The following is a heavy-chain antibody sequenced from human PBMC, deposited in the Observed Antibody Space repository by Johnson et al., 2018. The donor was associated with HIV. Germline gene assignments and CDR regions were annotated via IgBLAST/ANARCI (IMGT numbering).Heavy chain of an antibody. Sequence: QVQLVESGGGVVQPGRSLRLSCADSGSTFRSYAMHWVRQAPGKGLEWVAVISYDVSNKYYADSVKGRFTISRDNSKNTLYLQMNSLRAEDTAVYYCAKDLGANKDDEWATDYYDLSVAYPVPDPRAVVGAFDVWGQGTMVTVSS. CDR1: GSTFRSYA. CDR2: ISYDVSNK. CDR3: AKDLGANKDDEWATDYYDLSVAYPVPDPRAVVGAFDV. V-gene: IGHV3-30*04. J-gene: IGHJ3*01. D-gene: IGHD3/OR15-3a*01.